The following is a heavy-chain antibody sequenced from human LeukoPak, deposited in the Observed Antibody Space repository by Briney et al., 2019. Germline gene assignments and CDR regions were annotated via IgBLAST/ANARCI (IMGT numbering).Heavy chain of an antibody. D-gene: IGHD3-10*01. J-gene: IGHJ6*02. V-gene: IGHV4-59*11. CDR3: ARYHVPSYYGLGSFRRKNGMDV. Sequence: PSETLSLTCSVSGGSISNHFCGWIRQPPGKGLEWIGSIYFIGTTNYNPSLKSRVTISLDTSKNQFSLNLTAVTTADTAVYFCARYHVPSYYGLGSFRRKNGMDVWGRGTTVAVS. CDR2: IYFIGTT. CDR1: GGSISNHF.